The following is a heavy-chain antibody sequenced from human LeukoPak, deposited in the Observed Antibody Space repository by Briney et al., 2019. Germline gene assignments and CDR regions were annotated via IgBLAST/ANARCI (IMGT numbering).Heavy chain of an antibody. J-gene: IGHJ4*02. CDR2: IYHSGST. CDR1: GYSISSGYY. Sequence: SETLSLTCTVSGYSISSGYYWGWIRQPPGKGLEWIGSIYHSGSTYYNPSLKSRVTMSIDTSKNQFSLKLSSVTAADTAVYYCARDGYSGNDGLWGQGSLVTVSS. CDR3: ARDGYSGNDGL. D-gene: IGHD5-12*01. V-gene: IGHV4-38-2*02.